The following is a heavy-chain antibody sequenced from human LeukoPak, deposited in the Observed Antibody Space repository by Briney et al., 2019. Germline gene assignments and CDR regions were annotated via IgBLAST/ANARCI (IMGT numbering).Heavy chain of an antibody. V-gene: IGHV1-2*02. CDR3: AIPPCSDGYCFFDY. CDR1: GYTFTNYY. J-gene: IGHJ4*02. CDR2: INPNTGGT. D-gene: IGHD2-21*02. Sequence: ASVKVSCKASGYTFTNYYMHWVRQAPGQGPEWMGWINPNTGGTKYAQKFQGRVTMTRDTSISTAYMELSRLTSGDTAVYYCAIPPCSDGYCFFDYWGQGTLATVSS.